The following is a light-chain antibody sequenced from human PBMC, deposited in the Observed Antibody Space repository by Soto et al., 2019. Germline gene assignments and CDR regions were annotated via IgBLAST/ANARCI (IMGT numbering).Light chain of an antibody. CDR1: QSVSSY. CDR3: QQRSNWET. J-gene: IGKJ1*01. Sequence: EIVLTQSPATLSLSPGERATLSCRASQSVSSYLAWYQQKPGQAPRLLIYDAANRATGIPARFSGSGSGTDFTLTISSLEPEGFAVYYCQQRSNWETFGQGTKVEIK. CDR2: DAA. V-gene: IGKV3-11*01.